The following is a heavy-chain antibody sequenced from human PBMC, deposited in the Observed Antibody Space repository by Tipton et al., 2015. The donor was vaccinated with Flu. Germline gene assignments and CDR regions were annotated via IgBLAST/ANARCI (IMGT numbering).Heavy chain of an antibody. CDR2: ISYEGNIK. D-gene: IGHD6-19*01. J-gene: IGHJ6*02. V-gene: IGHV3-30*03. Sequence: SLRLSCAASGFTFDTYAMHWVRQAPGKGLEWVAVISYEGNIKYYGDSVKGRFTISRDDSRNMLYLQVNSLRAEDTAVYYCARDSGYDYHYVMGVWGQGTTVTVSS. CDR1: GFTFDTYA. CDR3: ARDSGYDYHYVMGV.